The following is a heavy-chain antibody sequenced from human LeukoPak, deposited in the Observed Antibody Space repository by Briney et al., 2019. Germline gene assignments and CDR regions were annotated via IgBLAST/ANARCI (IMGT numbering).Heavy chain of an antibody. Sequence: GGSLRLSCPASAFTFSSYDMHWVRQPTGKDLEWVSAIGTAGATYYPGSVKGRFTICRENAKNSLYLQMNSLRAGDTAVYYCARVAPTYGREVWGQGTTVTVSS. V-gene: IGHV3-13*01. CDR2: IGTAGAT. J-gene: IGHJ6*02. CDR3: ARVAPTYGREV. CDR1: AFTFSSYD.